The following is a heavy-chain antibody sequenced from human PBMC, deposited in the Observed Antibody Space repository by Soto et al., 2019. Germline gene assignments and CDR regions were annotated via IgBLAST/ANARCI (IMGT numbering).Heavy chain of an antibody. CDR3: ATSRPPYSSSWYGGTYYFDY. J-gene: IGHJ4*02. D-gene: IGHD6-13*01. CDR2: IYYSGST. V-gene: IGHV4-59*01. Sequence: NPSETLSLTCTASGGSISIYYWSWIRHPPGKGLEWIGYIYYSGSTNYNPSLKSRVTISVDTSKNQFSLKLSFVTAADTAVYYCATSRPPYSSSWYGGTYYFDYWGQGTLVTVSS. CDR1: GGSISIYY.